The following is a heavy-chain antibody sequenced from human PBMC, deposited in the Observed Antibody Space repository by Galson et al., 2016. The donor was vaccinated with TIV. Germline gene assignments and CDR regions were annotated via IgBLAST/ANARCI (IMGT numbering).Heavy chain of an antibody. Sequence: SLRLSCAASGFTFDEYAIHWVRQAPGKGLEWVSGISWNSATIGYADSVKGRFTITRDNAKKSLYLQMNSLRPEDTALYFCARGGYCSGGRCYSNGFLEFSGLDVWGQGTTVTVSS. V-gene: IGHV3-9*01. CDR3: ARGGYCSGGRCYSNGFLEFSGLDV. D-gene: IGHD2-15*01. J-gene: IGHJ6*02. CDR2: ISWNSATI. CDR1: GFTFDEYA.